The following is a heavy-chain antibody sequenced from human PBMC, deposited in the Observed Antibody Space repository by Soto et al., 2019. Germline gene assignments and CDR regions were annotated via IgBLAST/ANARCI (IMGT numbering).Heavy chain of an antibody. D-gene: IGHD2-8*02. V-gene: IGHV3-30*03. CDR3: TGEVASGY. Sequence: ESGGGVVQPGRSLRLSCAVSGFTVNTYGMHWVRQAPGKGLEWVAVISRDGGTKFYADSVKGRFTISRDNSRNTLFLEMNSLGGDDMAVYYCTGEVASGYWGQGTLVTISS. J-gene: IGHJ4*02. CDR1: GFTVNTYG. CDR2: ISRDGGTK.